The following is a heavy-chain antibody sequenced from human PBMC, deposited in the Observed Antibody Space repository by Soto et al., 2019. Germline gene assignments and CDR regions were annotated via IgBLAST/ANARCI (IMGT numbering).Heavy chain of an antibody. J-gene: IGHJ6*02. V-gene: IGHV3-21*01. D-gene: IGHD3-3*01. CDR1: GFTFSSYS. CDR2: ISSSSSYI. CDR3: ARDLRDDFWNGYYYYYYYGMDV. Sequence: PGGSLRLSCAASGFTFSSYSMNWVRQAPGKGLEWVSSISSSSSYIYYADSVKGRFTISRDNAKNSLYLQMNSLRAEDTAVYYCARDLRDDFWNGYYYYYYYGMDVWGQGTTVTVS.